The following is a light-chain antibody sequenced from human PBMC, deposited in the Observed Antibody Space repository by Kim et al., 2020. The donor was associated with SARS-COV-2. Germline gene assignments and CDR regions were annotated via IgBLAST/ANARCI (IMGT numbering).Light chain of an antibody. CDR3: QVWDSNSNHVV. J-gene: IGLJ3*02. CDR1: YIGRTS. Sequence: YELTQPPSVSEAPGKTATLTCGGNYIGRTSVHWYQQKPGQAPVLVMYYDSDRPSGISERFSGSNSGNTAALTINRVEAGDEADYYCQVWDSNSNHVVFGGGTQLTVL. V-gene: IGLV3-21*04. CDR2: YDS.